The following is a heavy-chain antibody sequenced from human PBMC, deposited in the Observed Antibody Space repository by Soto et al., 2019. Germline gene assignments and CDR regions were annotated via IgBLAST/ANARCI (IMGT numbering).Heavy chain of an antibody. Sequence: ASVKVSCKASGYTFTSYDINWVRQATRQGLEWMGWMNPNSGNTGYAQKFHGRVTMTSNTSISTAYMELSSLRSEDTAVYYCAADQYNDSVKSFHYMDVWGKGTTVTVS. CDR3: AADQYNDSVKSFHYMDV. CDR2: MNPNSGNT. D-gene: IGHD1-1*01. CDR1: GYTFTSYD. J-gene: IGHJ6*03. V-gene: IGHV1-8*01.